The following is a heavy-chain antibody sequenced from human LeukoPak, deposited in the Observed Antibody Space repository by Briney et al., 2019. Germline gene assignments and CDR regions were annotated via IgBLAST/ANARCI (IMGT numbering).Heavy chain of an antibody. V-gene: IGHV3-7*03. CDR2: INKDGSEE. CDR1: GFTFSDFY. Sequence: HPGGSLRLSCAASGFTFSDFYMSWVRQAPGKGLEWVANINKDGSEEKYVDSVKGRFTISRDNAKNSLYLQMSSLRADDTAVYYCARWPHCQDFWGRGTRVTVSS. J-gene: IGHJ4*02. CDR3: ARWPHCQDF.